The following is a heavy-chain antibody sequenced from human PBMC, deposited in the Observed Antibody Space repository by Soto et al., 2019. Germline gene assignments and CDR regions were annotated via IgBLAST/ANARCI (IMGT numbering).Heavy chain of an antibody. D-gene: IGHD2-15*01. Sequence: ASVKVSCKASGGTFSSYTISWVRQAPGQGLEWMGRIIPILGIANYAQKFQGRVTITADKSTSTAYMELSSLRSEDTAVYYCARDIGVVVVAASHNWFDYWGHGTQVTVSS. CDR1: GGTFSSYT. V-gene: IGHV1-69*04. CDR2: IIPILGIA. CDR3: ARDIGVVVVAASHNWFDY. J-gene: IGHJ5*01.